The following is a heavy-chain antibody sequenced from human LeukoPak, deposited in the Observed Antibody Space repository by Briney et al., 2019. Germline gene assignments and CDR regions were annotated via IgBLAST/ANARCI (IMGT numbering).Heavy chain of an antibody. J-gene: IGHJ6*04. CDR2: IIPIFGTT. Sequence: SVTVSCKASGGTFSSYVISWVRQAPGQGLEWMGGIIPIFGTTNYAQKFQGRVTITADESTSTAYMEPSSLRSEDTAVYYCARGADYYYGMDVWGKGTTVTVSS. CDR3: ARGADYYYGMDV. CDR1: GGTFSSYV. V-gene: IGHV1-69*13.